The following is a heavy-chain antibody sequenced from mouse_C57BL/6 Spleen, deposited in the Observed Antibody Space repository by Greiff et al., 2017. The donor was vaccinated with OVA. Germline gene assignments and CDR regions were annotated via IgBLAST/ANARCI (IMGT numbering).Heavy chain of an antibody. J-gene: IGHJ3*01. Sequence: QVQLQQPGAELVKPGASVKLSCKASGYTFTSYWMHWVKQRPGQGLEWIGIIHPNSGSTHYKAKFKSKATLTVDKSSSTAYMQLISLTSVDSAVYYCAPDYDAWFAYWGQGTLVTVSA. CDR2: IHPNSGST. D-gene: IGHD2-4*01. CDR1: GYTFTSYW. V-gene: IGHV1-64*01. CDR3: APDYDAWFAY.